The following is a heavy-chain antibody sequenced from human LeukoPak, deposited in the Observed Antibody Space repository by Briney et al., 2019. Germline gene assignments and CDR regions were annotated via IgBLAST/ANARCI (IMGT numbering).Heavy chain of an antibody. J-gene: IGHJ6*02. CDR2: IYYSGST. Sequence: SETLSLTCTVSGGSISSGDYYWSWIRQPPGKGVEWIGYIYYSGSTYYNPSLKSRVTISVDTSKNQFSLKLSSVTAADTAVYYCARGSPALYGMDVWGQGTTVTVSS. CDR1: GGSISSGDYY. V-gene: IGHV4-30-4*01. CDR3: ARGSPALYGMDV.